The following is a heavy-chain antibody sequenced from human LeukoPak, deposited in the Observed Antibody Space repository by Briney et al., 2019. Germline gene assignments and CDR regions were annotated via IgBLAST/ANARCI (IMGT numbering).Heavy chain of an antibody. CDR2: INHSGST. CDR1: GGSFSGYY. V-gene: IGHV4-34*01. CDR3: ARGYGYFGYYYYGTDV. J-gene: IGHJ6*02. D-gene: IGHD4-17*01. Sequence: SETLSLTCAVYGGSFSGYYWSWIRQPPGKGLEWIGEINHSGSTNYNPSLKSRVTISVDTSKNQFSLKLSSVTAADTAVYYCARGYGYFGYYYYGTDVWGQGTTVTVSS.